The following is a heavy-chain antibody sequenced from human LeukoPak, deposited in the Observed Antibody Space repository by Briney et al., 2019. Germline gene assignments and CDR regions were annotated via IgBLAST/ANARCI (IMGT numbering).Heavy chain of an antibody. V-gene: IGHV3-48*03. D-gene: IGHD4-17*01. CDR3: ARDRTGYWYFDL. Sequence: GGSLRLSCAASGFTFSSYEMNWVRQAPGKGLEWVSYISSSGSTIYYADSVKGRFTISRDNAKNSLYLQMNSLRAEDTAVYYCARDRTGYWYFDLWGRGTLVTVSS. J-gene: IGHJ2*01. CDR2: ISSSGSTI. CDR1: GFTFSSYE.